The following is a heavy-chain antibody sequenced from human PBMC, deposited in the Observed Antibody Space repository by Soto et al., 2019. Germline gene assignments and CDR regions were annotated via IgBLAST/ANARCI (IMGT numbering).Heavy chain of an antibody. CDR2: ISVGGSA. J-gene: IGHJ4*02. CDR3: AKRAPDTYYFDY. Sequence: EVQLLESAGGLIQPGGSLRLSCAVSGFTFSNYAMSWVRQAPGKGLEWVSTISVGGSAFYADSVKGRFTISRDNSKNTLFLQMNSLRGEDTALYHCAKRAPDTYYFDYWGQGTLVTVS. V-gene: IGHV3-23*01. D-gene: IGHD2-2*02. CDR1: GFTFSNYA.